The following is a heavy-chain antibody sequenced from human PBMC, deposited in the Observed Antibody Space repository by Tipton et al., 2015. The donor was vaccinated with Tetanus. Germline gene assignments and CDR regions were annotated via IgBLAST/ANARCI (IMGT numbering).Heavy chain of an antibody. CDR1: GGSMNTRTFY. J-gene: IGHJ5*02. CDR2: IFYSGST. Sequence: LRLSCPVSGGSMNTRTFYWGWIRQSPGKGLEWIGSIFYSGSTYYNPSLKRRVTISVDTSKNEFSLTLSSVTAADTAVYYCARGTWLYTSTYHRHWLDPWGQGTLVTVSS. D-gene: IGHD6-13*01. CDR3: ARGTWLYTSTYHRHWLDP. V-gene: IGHV4-39*07.